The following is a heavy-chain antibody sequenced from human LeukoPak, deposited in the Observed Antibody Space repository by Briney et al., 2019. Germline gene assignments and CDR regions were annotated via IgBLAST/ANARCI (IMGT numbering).Heavy chain of an antibody. D-gene: IGHD3-3*01. J-gene: IGHJ6*02. CDR2: INHSGST. Sequence: SETLSLTCAVYGGSFSGYYWSWIRQPPGKGLEWIGEINHSGSTNYNPSLESRVTISVDTSKNQFSLKLSSVTAADTAVYYCARGGRQDYDFWSDTSYFYGMDVWGQGTTVTVSS. V-gene: IGHV4-34*01. CDR1: GGSFSGYY. CDR3: ARGGRQDYDFWSDTSYFYGMDV.